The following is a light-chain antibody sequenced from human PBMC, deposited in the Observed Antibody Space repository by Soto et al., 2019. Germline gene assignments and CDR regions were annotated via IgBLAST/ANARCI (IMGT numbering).Light chain of an antibody. V-gene: IGLV2-14*01. Sequence: QSALTQPASVSGSPGHSITISCTGTSSDVGGYDYVSWYQHHPGKVPKLIIYEVSKRPSGVSHRFSGSKSGDTASLTISGLQAEDEADYYCSSYTSSSALVFGGGTKVTVL. CDR3: SSYTSSSALV. CDR1: SSDVGGYDY. J-gene: IGLJ2*01. CDR2: EVS.